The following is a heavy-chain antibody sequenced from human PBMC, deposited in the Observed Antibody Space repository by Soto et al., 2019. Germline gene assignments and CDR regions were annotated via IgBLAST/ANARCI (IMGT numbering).Heavy chain of an antibody. D-gene: IGHD1-26*01. CDR3: ARGTVGTHFGY. J-gene: IGHJ4*02. CDR2: INAGNGNT. V-gene: IGHV1-3*05. CDR1: GYTFTSYA. Sequence: QVQLVQSGAEEKKPGASVKVSCKASGYTFTSYAMHWVRQAPGQTLEWMGWINAGNGNTKYSQKFQGRGTTTRDTSASTAYMELSSLRSQDTAVYYCARGTVGTHFGYWGQGTLITVSS.